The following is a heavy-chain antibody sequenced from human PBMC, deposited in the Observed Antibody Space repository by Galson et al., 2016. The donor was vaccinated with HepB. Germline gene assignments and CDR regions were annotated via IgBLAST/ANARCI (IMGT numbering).Heavy chain of an antibody. CDR1: GFTFSNYG. CDR2: ISYDGATN. D-gene: IGHD2-2*01. CDR3: ARDPGRNKINRYCSGFSCQYNWFDP. Sequence: SLRLSCAASGFTFSNYGIHWVRQAPGKGLEWVALISYDGATNYYADSVKGRFTISRDNSKNTLYLQMNRLRPEDTAVYYCARDPGRNKINRYCSGFSCQYNWFDPWGQGTLVTVSS. V-gene: IGHV3-30-3*01. J-gene: IGHJ5*02.